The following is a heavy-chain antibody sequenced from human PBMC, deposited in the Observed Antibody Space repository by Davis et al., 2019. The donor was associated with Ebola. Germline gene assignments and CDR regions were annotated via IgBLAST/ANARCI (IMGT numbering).Heavy chain of an antibody. CDR2: IYYSGST. CDR3: ARHQPPYYDILTGYTTKGYFDY. V-gene: IGHV4-39*01. Sequence: SETLFLTCTVSGGSISSSSYYWGWIRQPPGKGLEWIGSIYYSGSTYYNPSLKSRVTISVDTSKNQFSLKLSSVTAADTAVYYCARHQPPYYDILTGYTTKGYFDYWGQGTLVTVSS. CDR1: GGSISSSSYY. D-gene: IGHD3-9*01. J-gene: IGHJ4*02.